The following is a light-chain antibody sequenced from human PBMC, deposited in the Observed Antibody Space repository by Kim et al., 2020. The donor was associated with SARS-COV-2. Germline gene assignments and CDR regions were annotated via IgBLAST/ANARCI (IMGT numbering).Light chain of an antibody. J-gene: IGLJ3*02. CDR2: YDS. CDR3: QVWDSSSDHWV. V-gene: IGLV3-21*04. Sequence: SYELTQPPSVSVAPGKTARITCGVNNIGSKSVHWYQQKPGQAPVLVIYYDSDRPSGIPERFSGSNSGNTATLTISRVEAGDEADYYCQVWDSSSDHWVFGGGTPLTVL. CDR1: NIGSKS.